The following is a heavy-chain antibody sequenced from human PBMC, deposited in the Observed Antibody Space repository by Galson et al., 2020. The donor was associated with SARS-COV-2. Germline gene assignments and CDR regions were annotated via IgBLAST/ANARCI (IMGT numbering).Heavy chain of an antibody. V-gene: IGHV1-69*13. D-gene: IGHD6-13*01. CDR1: GGTFSSYA. CDR2: IIPIFGTA. J-gene: IGHJ6*02. Sequence: SVKVSCKASGGTFSSYAISWVRQAPGQGLEWMGGIIPIFGTANYAQKFQGRVTITADESTSTAYMELSSLRSEDTAVYYCAGGGYSSSHYYYGMDVWGQGTTVTVSS. CDR3: AGGGYSSSHYYYGMDV.